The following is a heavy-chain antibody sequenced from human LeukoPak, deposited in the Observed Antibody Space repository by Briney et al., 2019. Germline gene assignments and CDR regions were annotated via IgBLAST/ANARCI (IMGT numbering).Heavy chain of an antibody. CDR3: ARAPYSWTFRPTDV. CDR2: IYTSGST. D-gene: IGHD1-20*01. J-gene: IGHJ6*04. CDR1: GGSISSYY. V-gene: IGHV4-4*07. Sequence: SSETLSLTCTVSGGSISSYYWSWIRQPAGKGLEWIGRIYTSGSTNYNPSLKSRVTMSADTSKNQFSLKLSSVTAADTAVYYCARAPYSWTFRPTDVWGKGTTVTVSS.